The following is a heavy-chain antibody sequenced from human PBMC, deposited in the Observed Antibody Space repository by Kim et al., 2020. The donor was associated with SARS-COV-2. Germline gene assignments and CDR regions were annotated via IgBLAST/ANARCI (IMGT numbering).Heavy chain of an antibody. CDR2: IDTSGSVI. V-gene: IGHV3-48*03. J-gene: IGHJ4*02. Sequence: GGSLRLSCAASGFIFNSYDMNWVRQAPGKGLEWISFIDTSGSVIYYEDSVKGRFTVSRDNTKNSLYLQMNRLRDEDTALYYCARTGWGTNGYTQGDSWGQGTLVTVSS. CDR1: GFIFNSYD. CDR3: ARTGWGTNGYTQGDS. D-gene: IGHD1-1*01.